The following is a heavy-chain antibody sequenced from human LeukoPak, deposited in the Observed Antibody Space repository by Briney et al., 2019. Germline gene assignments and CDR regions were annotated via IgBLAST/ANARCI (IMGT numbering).Heavy chain of an antibody. J-gene: IGHJ2*01. CDR3: ARDSSPVWTFGGVIVGTWYFDL. Sequence: GGSLRLSCAASGFTFSSYWMSWVRQAPGKGLEWVANIKQDGSEKYYVDSVKGRFTISRDNAKNSLYLQMNSLRAEDTAVYYCARDSSPVWTFGGVIVGTWYFDLWGRGTLVTVSS. V-gene: IGHV3-7*01. CDR1: GFTFSSYW. D-gene: IGHD3-16*02. CDR2: IKQDGSEK.